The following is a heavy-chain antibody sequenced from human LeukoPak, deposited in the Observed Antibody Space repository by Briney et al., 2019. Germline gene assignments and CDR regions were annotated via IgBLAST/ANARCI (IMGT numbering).Heavy chain of an antibody. CDR1: GYTFTGYY. CDR3: ARPFYGDDDNWFDP. V-gene: IGHV1-2*06. Sequence: ASVKVSCKASGYTFTGYYMHWVRQAPGQGLEWMGRINPNSGGTNYAQKFQGRVTMTRDTSISTAYMELSRLRSDDTAVYYCARPFYGDDDNWFDPWGQGTLVTVSS. D-gene: IGHD4-17*01. CDR2: INPNSGGT. J-gene: IGHJ5*02.